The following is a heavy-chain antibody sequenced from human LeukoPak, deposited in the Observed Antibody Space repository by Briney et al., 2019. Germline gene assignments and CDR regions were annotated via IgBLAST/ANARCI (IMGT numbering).Heavy chain of an antibody. CDR1: GGSISSGDYY. J-gene: IGHJ4*02. D-gene: IGHD3-3*01. CDR2: IYYSGST. CDR3: ARESWRPSYFDY. Sequence: KSSQTLSLTCTVSGGSISSGDYYWSWIRQPPGKGLEWIGYIYYSGSTYYNPSLKSRVTISVDTSKNQFSLKLSSVTAADTAVYYCARESWRPSYFDYWGQGTLVTVSS. V-gene: IGHV4-30-4*01.